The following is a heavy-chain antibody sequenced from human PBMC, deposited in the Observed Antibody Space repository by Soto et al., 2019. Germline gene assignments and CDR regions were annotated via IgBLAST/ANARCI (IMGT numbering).Heavy chain of an antibody. CDR2: INHSGST. J-gene: IGHJ6*02. V-gene: IGHV4-34*01. D-gene: IGHD3-22*01. CDR3: ARGRDYYDSSGYYSKEGDYYYGMDV. CDR1: GGSFSGYY. Sequence: PSETLSLTCAVYGGSFSGYYWSWIRQPPGKVLEWIGEINHSGSTNYNPSLKSRVTISVDTSKNQFSLKLSSVTAADTAVYYCARGRDYYDSSGYYSKEGDYYYGMDVWGQGTTVTVSS.